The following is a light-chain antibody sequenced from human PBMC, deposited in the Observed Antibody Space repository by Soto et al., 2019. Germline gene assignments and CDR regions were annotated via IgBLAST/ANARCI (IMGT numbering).Light chain of an antibody. CDR2: DNT. J-gene: IGLJ3*02. Sequence: QSVLTQPPSVSGAPGQRVTISCTGSSSNIGAGYDVHWYQQLPGTAPKLLIYDNTNRPSGVPDRFSGSKSGTVASLAITGLQAEDEAGYYCQSFDSSLSVVFGGGTKLTVL. CDR3: QSFDSSLSVV. V-gene: IGLV1-40*01. CDR1: SSNIGAGYD.